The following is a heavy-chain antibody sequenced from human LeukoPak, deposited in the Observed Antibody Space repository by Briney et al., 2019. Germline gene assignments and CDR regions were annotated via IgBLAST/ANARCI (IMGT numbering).Heavy chain of an antibody. CDR2: IRSSSSTI. CDR1: GFTFNTYS. D-gene: IGHD3-10*01. CDR3: ARTSDSGMKSYY. V-gene: IGHV3-48*01. Sequence: PGGSLRLSCAASGFTFNTYSMNWVRQAPGKGLEWVSYIRSSSSTIYYADSVKGRFTISRDNAKNSLYLQMNSLRAEDTAVYYCARTSDSGMKSYYWGQGTLVTVSS. J-gene: IGHJ4*02.